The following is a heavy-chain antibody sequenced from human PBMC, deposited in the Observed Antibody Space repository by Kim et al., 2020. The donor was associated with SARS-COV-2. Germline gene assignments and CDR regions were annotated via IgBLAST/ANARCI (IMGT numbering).Heavy chain of an antibody. V-gene: IGHV3-74*01. Sequence: GGSLRLSCEASGFTFSSSWMHWVRQAPGKGLVWVSHIKSDGSITNHADSVKGRFTISRDNAKNTVYLQMNSLRAEDTAVYYCARSYSDWGQGTLVTVSP. J-gene: IGHJ4*02. CDR3: ARSYSD. CDR1: GFTFSSSW. D-gene: IGHD4-4*01. CDR2: IKSDGSIT.